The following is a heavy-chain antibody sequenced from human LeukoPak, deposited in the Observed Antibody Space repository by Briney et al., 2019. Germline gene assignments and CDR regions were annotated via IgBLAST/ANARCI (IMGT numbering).Heavy chain of an antibody. D-gene: IGHD4-17*01. CDR1: GYTFTGYY. J-gene: IGHJ4*02. V-gene: IGHV1-18*04. Sequence: ASVKVSCKASGYTFTGYYMHWVRQAPGQGLEWMGWISAYNGNTNYAQKLQGRVTTTTDTSTSTAYMELRSLRSDDTAVYYCARDRSSRNTVWDYWGQGTLVTVSS. CDR2: ISAYNGNT. CDR3: ARDRSSRNTVWDY.